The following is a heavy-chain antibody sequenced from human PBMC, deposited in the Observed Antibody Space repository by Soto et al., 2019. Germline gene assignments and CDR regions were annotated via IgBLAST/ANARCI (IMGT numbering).Heavy chain of an antibody. CDR3: AISRRRNGYSGYGYFDY. CDR2: IIPILGIA. D-gene: IGHD5-12*01. J-gene: IGHJ4*02. V-gene: IGHV1-69*02. Sequence: QVQLVQSGAEVKKPGSSVKVSCKASGGTFSSYTISWVRQAPGQGLEWMGRIIPILGIANYAQKFQGRVTITAXXSXSXXYMELSSLRSEDTAVYYCAISRRRNGYSGYGYFDYWGQGTLVTVSS. CDR1: GGTFSSYT.